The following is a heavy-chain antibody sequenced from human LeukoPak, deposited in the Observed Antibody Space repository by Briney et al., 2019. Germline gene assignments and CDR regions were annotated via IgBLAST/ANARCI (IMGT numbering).Heavy chain of an antibody. CDR1: GFTFSNAW. CDR3: TTETARYCSSTSCYDFDY. CDR2: IKSKTDGGTT. Sequence: GGSLRLSCAASGFTFSNAWMRWVRQAPGKGLEWVGRIKSKTDGGTTDYAAPVKGRFTISRDDSKNTLYLQMNSLKTEDTAVYYCTTETARYCSSTSCYDFDYWGQGTLVTVSS. D-gene: IGHD2-2*01. V-gene: IGHV3-15*01. J-gene: IGHJ4*02.